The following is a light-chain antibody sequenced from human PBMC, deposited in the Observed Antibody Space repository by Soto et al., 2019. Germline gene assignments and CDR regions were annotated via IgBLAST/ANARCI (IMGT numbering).Light chain of an antibody. J-gene: IGLJ1*01. Sequence: QSALTQPASVSGSPVQSITISCTGTSSDVGGYNYVSWYQQHPGKAPKLMIYDVSNRPSGVSNRFSGSKSGNTASLTISGLQAEDEADYYCSSYTSSSTLNYVFGTGTKLTVL. CDR1: SSDVGGYNY. V-gene: IGLV2-14*01. CDR2: DVS. CDR3: SSYTSSSTLNYV.